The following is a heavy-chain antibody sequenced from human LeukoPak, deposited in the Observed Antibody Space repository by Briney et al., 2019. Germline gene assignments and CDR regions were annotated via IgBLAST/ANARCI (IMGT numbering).Heavy chain of an antibody. D-gene: IGHD4-17*01. CDR2: LSGSAGDT. CDR1: GFTFSSYS. Sequence: GGSLRLSCAATGFTFSSYSMTWVRQAPGKGLQWVSILSGSAGDTFSADSVKGRFTISRDNSKNTLYLQMNSLRAEDTAVCYCARGQTVSTRHLEYWGQGTLVTVSS. J-gene: IGHJ4*02. CDR3: ARGQTVSTRHLEY. V-gene: IGHV3-23*01.